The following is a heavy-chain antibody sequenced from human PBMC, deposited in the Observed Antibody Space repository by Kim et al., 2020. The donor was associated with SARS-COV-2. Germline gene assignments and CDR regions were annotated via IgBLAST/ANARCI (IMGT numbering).Heavy chain of an antibody. J-gene: IGHJ6*01. Sequence: GGSLRLSCAASGFTFSSYGLHWVRQAPGKGLEWVAVICNDGTKTFHGDSVRGRFTTSRDNSKNTLYLQMNSLRDEDTAVYYCARDKYYGSGYYVAYYGM. CDR1: GFTFSSYG. CDR2: ICNDGTKT. V-gene: IGHV3-33*01. CDR3: ARDKYYGSGYYVAYYGM. D-gene: IGHD3-10*01.